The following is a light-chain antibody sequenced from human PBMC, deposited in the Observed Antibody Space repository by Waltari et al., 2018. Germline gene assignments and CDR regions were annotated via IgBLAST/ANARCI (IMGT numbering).Light chain of an antibody. J-gene: IGLJ2*01. CDR3: CSYAGGTASIL. CDR2: EDT. Sequence: QSALTQPASVSGSPGQSITISCTGTSSDVGSHNLVPWYQHHPGKAPKLMIYEDTNRPTVVSNRYSGSKSGNTDSLTISVCQAEDEADYCCCSYAGGTASILLGGGTKLTV. V-gene: IGLV2-23*01. CDR1: SSDVGSHNL.